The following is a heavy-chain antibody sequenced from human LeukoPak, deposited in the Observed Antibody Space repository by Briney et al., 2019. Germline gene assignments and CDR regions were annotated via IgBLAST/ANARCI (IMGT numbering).Heavy chain of an antibody. Sequence: ASVKVSCKASGYTFTSYYMHWVRQAPGQGLEWMGWMNPNSGNTGYAQKFQGRVTMTRNTSISTAYMELSSLRSEDTAVYYCARAGYCSSTSCYGDSSGWYSPYYYYYYMDVWGKGTTVTISS. D-gene: IGHD2-2*01. CDR1: GYTFTSYY. CDR2: MNPNSGNT. J-gene: IGHJ6*03. V-gene: IGHV1-8*02. CDR3: ARAGYCSSTSCYGDSSGWYSPYYYYYYMDV.